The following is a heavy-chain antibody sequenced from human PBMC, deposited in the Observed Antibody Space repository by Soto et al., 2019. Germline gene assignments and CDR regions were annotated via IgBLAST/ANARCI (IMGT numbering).Heavy chain of an antibody. CDR3: AKDPSKVGATLDYFDY. V-gene: IGHV3-23*01. Sequence: PGGSLRLSCAASVFTFSSYAMSLVRQAPGKGLEWVSAISGSGGSTYYADSVKGRFTISRDNSKNTLYLQMNSLRAEDTAVYYCAKDPSKVGATLDYFDYWGQGTLVTVSS. CDR1: VFTFSSYA. J-gene: IGHJ4*02. CDR2: ISGSGGST. D-gene: IGHD1-26*01.